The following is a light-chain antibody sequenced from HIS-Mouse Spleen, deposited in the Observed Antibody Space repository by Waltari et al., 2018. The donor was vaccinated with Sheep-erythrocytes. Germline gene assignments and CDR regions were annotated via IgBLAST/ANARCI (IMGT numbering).Light chain of an antibody. CDR1: QSISSY. CDR3: QQSYSTPPLT. V-gene: IGKV1-39*01. Sequence: DIQMTQSPSSLSASVGDRVTITCLASQSISSYLNWYQQKQGKAPKLLIYAASSLQSGVASRFSGSESGTDFTLTISSLQPEDFGTYYCQQSYSTPPLTVGGGTRVEIK. J-gene: IGKJ4*01. CDR2: AAS.